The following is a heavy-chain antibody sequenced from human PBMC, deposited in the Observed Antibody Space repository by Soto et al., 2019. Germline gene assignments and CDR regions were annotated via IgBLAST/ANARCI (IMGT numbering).Heavy chain of an antibody. CDR2: IIPISGTP. CDR3: ATGRGYSYARRFLSGFDV. Sequence: QVHLVQSGAEVKKPGSSVKVSCKASGGTFSTYAINWVRQAPGQGLEWMGGIIPISGTPSYAQKFQGRVTITADESTSTAYMELSSLRSEDTAVYYCATGRGYSYARRFLSGFDVWDQGTTVTVSS. CDR1: GGTFSTYA. V-gene: IGHV1-69*01. D-gene: IGHD5-18*01. J-gene: IGHJ6*02.